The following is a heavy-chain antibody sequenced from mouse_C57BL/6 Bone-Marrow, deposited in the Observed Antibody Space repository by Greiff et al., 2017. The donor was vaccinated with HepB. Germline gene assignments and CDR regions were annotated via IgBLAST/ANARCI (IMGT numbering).Heavy chain of an antibody. CDR3: TRESPYGSRDYFDY. CDR2: IDPETGGT. J-gene: IGHJ2*01. Sequence: QVQLKESGAELVRPGASVTLSCKASGYTFTDYEMHWVKQTPVHGLEWIGAIDPETGGTAYNQKFKGKAILTADKSSSTAYMELRSLTSEDSAVYYCTRESPYGSRDYFDYWGQGTTLTVSS. V-gene: IGHV1-15*01. D-gene: IGHD1-1*01. CDR1: GYTFTDYE.